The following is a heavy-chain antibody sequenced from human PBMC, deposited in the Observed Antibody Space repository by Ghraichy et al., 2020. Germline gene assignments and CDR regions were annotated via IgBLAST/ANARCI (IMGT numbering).Heavy chain of an antibody. Sequence: GGSLRLSCAASRFTFSNYWMSWVRQAPGKGLEWVAHIKEDGSEKYYVDSVKGRFTISRDNAKNSLYLQMNSLRAEDTAVYYCASDGPPRTAFDIWGQGTMVTVSS. CDR3: ASDGPPRTAFDI. CDR1: RFTFSNYW. V-gene: IGHV3-7*01. D-gene: IGHD1-14*01. CDR2: IKEDGSEK. J-gene: IGHJ3*02.